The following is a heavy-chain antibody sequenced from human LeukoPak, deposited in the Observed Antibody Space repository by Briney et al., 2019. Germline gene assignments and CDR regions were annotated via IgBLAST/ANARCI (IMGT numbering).Heavy chain of an antibody. D-gene: IGHD3-16*02. Sequence: SVTVPCKASGGTFSSYAISWVRQAPGQGLEWMGGIIPIFGTANYAQKFQGRVTITADESTSTAYMELSSLRSEDTAVYYCARDRGYYDYVWGSYRFDYWGQGTLVTVSS. CDR3: ARDRGYYDYVWGSYRFDY. V-gene: IGHV1-69*13. CDR2: IIPIFGTA. CDR1: GGTFSSYA. J-gene: IGHJ4*02.